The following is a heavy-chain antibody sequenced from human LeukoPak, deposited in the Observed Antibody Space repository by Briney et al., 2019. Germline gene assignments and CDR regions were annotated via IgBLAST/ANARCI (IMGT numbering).Heavy chain of an antibody. J-gene: IGHJ4*02. CDR1: GFTFSSYA. Sequence: GGSLRLSCAASGFTFSSYAMSWVRQAPGKGLEWVSAISGSGGSTYYADSVKGRFTISRDNSKNTLYLQMNSLRAEDTAVYYCTRVTMVRGVIWTAIDYWGQGTLVTVSS. CDR2: ISGSGGST. CDR3: TRVTMVRGVIWTAIDY. V-gene: IGHV3-23*01. D-gene: IGHD3-10*01.